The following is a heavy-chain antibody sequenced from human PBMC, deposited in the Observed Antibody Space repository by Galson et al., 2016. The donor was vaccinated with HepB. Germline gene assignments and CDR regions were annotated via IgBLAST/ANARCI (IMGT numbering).Heavy chain of an antibody. J-gene: IGHJ3*02. CDR3: ARDAWEVNALDI. V-gene: IGHV3-30*03. Sequence: SLRLSCAASGFTFRNYGMHWVRQAPGRGLEWVAVISYDRSNEYYADSVKGRFTISRDNYKNTLYLQMNSLRAEDTAVYYCARDAWEVNALDICGQGTMVTVSS. D-gene: IGHD1-26*01. CDR2: ISYDRSNE. CDR1: GFTFRNYG.